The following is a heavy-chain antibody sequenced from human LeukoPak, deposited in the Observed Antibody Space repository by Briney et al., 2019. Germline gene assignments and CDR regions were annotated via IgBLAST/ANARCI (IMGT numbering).Heavy chain of an antibody. D-gene: IGHD3-9*01. J-gene: IGHJ4*02. Sequence: SGTLSLTCAVSGGSISSSNWWSWVRQPPGKGLEWIGYIYHSGSTYYNPSLKSRVTISVDRSKNQFSLKLSSVTAADTAVYYCARATSTYYDILTGYFEYWGQGTLVTVSS. CDR2: IYHSGST. CDR1: GGSISSSNW. V-gene: IGHV4-4*02. CDR3: ARATSTYYDILTGYFEY.